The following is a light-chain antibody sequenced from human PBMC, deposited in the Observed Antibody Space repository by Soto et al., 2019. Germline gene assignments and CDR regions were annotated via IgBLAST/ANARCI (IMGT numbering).Light chain of an antibody. Sequence: DIQMTQSPSSLSASVGDRVTITCQASQGISNYLAWYQQKPGKAPTLLIYDASTWATAVPSRFSGSGSATDFTLTISSLQPEDVAAYYCQQYDNLSLTFGQGTRLEIK. CDR2: DAS. CDR3: QQYDNLSLT. V-gene: IGKV1-33*01. CDR1: QGISNY. J-gene: IGKJ1*01.